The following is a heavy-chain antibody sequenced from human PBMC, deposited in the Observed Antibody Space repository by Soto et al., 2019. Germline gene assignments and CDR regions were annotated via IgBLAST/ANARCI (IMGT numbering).Heavy chain of an antibody. J-gene: IGHJ6*02. Sequence: ASVKVSCKASGYTFTGHYIHWVRQAPGQGLEWMGWINPNSGDTNYAQKFQGRVTMTTDTSASTAHMELRSLSSDDPALYYCARDGAAHYDILTGYYSVGMDVWGQGTTVTVSS. V-gene: IGHV1-2*02. CDR2: INPNSGDT. CDR1: GYTFTGHY. CDR3: ARDGAAHYDILTGYYSVGMDV. D-gene: IGHD3-9*01.